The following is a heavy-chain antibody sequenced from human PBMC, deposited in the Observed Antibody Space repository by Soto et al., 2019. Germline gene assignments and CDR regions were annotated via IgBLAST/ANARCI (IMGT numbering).Heavy chain of an antibody. Sequence: QVQLVQSGAEVKTPGSSLKVSFKVSGSRFSNYVISWVRQAPGHGLEWLGRIIPIFNSTKYAQNFQGRVTITADKSTSTASLELSSLRSDDTAVYYCVREGRGKKAGYNGLVSLGYWGQGTLVTVSS. CDR2: IIPIFNST. J-gene: IGHJ4*02. D-gene: IGHD2-2*02. CDR1: GSRFSNYV. V-gene: IGHV1-69*06. CDR3: VREGRGKKAGYNGLVSLGY.